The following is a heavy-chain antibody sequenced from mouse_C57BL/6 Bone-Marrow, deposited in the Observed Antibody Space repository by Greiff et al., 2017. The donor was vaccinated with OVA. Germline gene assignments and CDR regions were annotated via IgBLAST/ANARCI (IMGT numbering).Heavy chain of an antibody. Sequence: QVHVKQPGAELVKPGASVKVSCKASGYTFTSYWMHWVKQRPGQGLEWIGRIHPSDSDTNYNQKFKGKATLTVDKSSSTAYMQLSSLTSEDSAVYYCATIYGNYWYFDVWGTGTTVTVSS. V-gene: IGHV1-74*01. CDR1: GYTFTSYW. J-gene: IGHJ1*03. CDR2: IHPSDSDT. CDR3: ATIYGNYWYFDV. D-gene: IGHD2-1*01.